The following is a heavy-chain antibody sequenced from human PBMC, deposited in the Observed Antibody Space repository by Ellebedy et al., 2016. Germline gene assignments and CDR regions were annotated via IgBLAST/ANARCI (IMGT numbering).Heavy chain of an antibody. CDR1: GGSFSGYY. CDR2: INHSGST. D-gene: IGHD2-2*02. CDR3: ARDYGCSSTSCYRRSGFAFDI. V-gene: IGHV4-34*09. Sequence: SETLSLXXAVYGGSFSGYYWSWIRQPPGKGLEWIGEINHSGSTNYNPSLKSRVTISVDTSKNQFSLKLSSVTAADTAVYYCARDYGCSSTSCYRRSGFAFDIWGQGTMVTVSS. J-gene: IGHJ3*02.